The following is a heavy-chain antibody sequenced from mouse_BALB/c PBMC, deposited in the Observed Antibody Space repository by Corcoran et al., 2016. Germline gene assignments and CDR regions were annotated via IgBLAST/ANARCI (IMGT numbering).Heavy chain of an antibody. V-gene: IGHV1S136*01. D-gene: IGHD2-2*01. Sequence: EVQLQLSGPELVKPWASVKMSCKASGYTFTSYVMHWVKQKPGQGREWIGYIYPYNDDTKYNEEFKGKATLTSDKSSSTAYMELNSLTSEDSAVYYCAREVPGGYPFEYWGQGITLTVSS. CDR2: IYPYNDDT. CDR1: GYTFTSYV. J-gene: IGHJ2*01. CDR3: AREVPGGYPFEY.